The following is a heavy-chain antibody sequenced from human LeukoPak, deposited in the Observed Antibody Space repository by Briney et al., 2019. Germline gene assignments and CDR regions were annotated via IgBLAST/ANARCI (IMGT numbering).Heavy chain of an antibody. CDR1: GFTFSNAW. CDR2: IKSKTDGGTT. J-gene: IGHJ6*02. Sequence: SGGSLRLSCAASGFTFSNAWMSWVRQAPGKGLEWVGRIKSKTDGGTTDYAAPVKGRFTISRDDSKNTLYLQMNSLKTEDTAVYYCTTDSGYYGSIVWGQGTTVTVSS. V-gene: IGHV3-15*01. CDR3: TTDSGYYGSIV. D-gene: IGHD3-10*01.